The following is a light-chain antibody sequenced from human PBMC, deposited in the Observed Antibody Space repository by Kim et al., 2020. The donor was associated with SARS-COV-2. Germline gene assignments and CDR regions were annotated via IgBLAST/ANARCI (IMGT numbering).Light chain of an antibody. J-gene: IGKJ3*01. CDR2: GAS. Sequence: VSPGERAPLSCGASQIVRSNLAWYQQKPGQAPRLLIYGASTRATGVPARFSGSGSVTEFTLTISSLQSEDFAVYYCQQYNTWPSFTFGPGTKLEI. V-gene: IGKV3-15*01. CDR3: QQYNTWPSFT. CDR1: QIVRSN.